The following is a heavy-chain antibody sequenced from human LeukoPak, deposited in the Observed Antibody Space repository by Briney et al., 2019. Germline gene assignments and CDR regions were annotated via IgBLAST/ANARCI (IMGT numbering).Heavy chain of an antibody. CDR1: GGTFSSYA. D-gene: IGHD6-6*01. J-gene: IGHJ4*02. CDR2: INLSGGST. Sequence: ASVKVSCKASGGTFSSYAISWVRQAPGQGLEWMGIINLSGGSTSYAQKFQDRVTMTRDTSTTTVYMELSSLRSEDTAVYYCARSAAEQVALDYWGQGTLVTVSS. V-gene: IGHV1-46*01. CDR3: ARSAAEQVALDY.